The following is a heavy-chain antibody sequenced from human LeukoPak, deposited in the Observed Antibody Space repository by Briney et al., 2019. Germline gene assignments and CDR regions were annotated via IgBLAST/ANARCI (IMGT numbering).Heavy chain of an antibody. D-gene: IGHD1-1*01. V-gene: IGHV4-59*05. CDR3: ASGQRKDAFDI. CDR1: GVSISSYY. Sequence: SETLSLTCTVSGVSISSYYWSWVRQHAGKGLEWLGSIYNSGSTYYNPSLKSRVTTSADTSKNQLSLKLSSVTAADTAVYYCASGQRKDAFDIWGQGTMVTVSS. J-gene: IGHJ3*02. CDR2: IYNSGST.